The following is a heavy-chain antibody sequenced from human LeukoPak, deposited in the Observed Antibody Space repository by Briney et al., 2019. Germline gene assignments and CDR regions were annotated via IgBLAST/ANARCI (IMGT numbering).Heavy chain of an antibody. V-gene: IGHV5-51*01. D-gene: IGHD3-10*01. J-gene: IGHJ5*02. CDR3: ARRITMVRGAPRSHSLNWFDP. Sequence: GESLKISCKGSGYSFTSYWIGWVRQMPGKGLEWMGIIYPGDSDTRYSPSFQGQVTISADKSISTAYLQWSSLKASDTAMYYCARRITMVRGAPRSHSLNWFDPWGQGTLVTVSS. CDR1: GYSFTSYW. CDR2: IYPGDSDT.